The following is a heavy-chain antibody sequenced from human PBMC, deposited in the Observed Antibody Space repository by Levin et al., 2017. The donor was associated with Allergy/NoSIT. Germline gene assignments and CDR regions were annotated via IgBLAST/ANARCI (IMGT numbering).Heavy chain of an antibody. Sequence: GGSLRLSCAASGFTFSSYGMHWVRQAPGKGLEWVAVISYDGSNKYYADSVKGRFTISRDNSKNTLYLQMNSLRAEDTAVYYCAKDLKKMYCSSTSCYTSNYFDYWGQGTLVTVSS. J-gene: IGHJ4*02. CDR3: AKDLKKMYCSSTSCYTSNYFDY. V-gene: IGHV3-30*18. CDR1: GFTFSSYG. D-gene: IGHD2-2*02. CDR2: ISYDGSNK.